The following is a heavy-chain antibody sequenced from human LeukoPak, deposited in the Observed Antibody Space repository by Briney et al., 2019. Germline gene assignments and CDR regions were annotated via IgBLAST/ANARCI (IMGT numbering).Heavy chain of an antibody. V-gene: IGHV3-7*01. D-gene: IGHD3-16*01. Sequence: GGSLRLSCAASGFTFSSYWMSWVRQAPGKWLEWVANIRQDGSDKYYVDSVKGRFTISRDNAKNSLYLQMNSLRAEDTAVYYFARGGGDRHVNYFDYWGRGTLVTVSS. CDR1: GFTFSSYW. J-gene: IGHJ4*02. CDR3: ARGGGDRHVNYFDY. CDR2: IRQDGSDK.